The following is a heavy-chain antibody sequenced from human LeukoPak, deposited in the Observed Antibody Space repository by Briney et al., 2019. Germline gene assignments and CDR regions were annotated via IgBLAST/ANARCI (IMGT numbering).Heavy chain of an antibody. Sequence: GGSRRLSCAASGFTFSSYAMSWVRQAPGKGLEWVSAISGSGGSTYYADSVKGRFTISRDNSKNTLYLQMNSLRVEDTAVYFCARDPGAFPYFFDCWGQGTLVTVSS. CDR1: GFTFSSYA. CDR3: ARDPGAFPYFFDC. CDR2: ISGSGGST. J-gene: IGHJ4*02. V-gene: IGHV3-23*01. D-gene: IGHD4/OR15-4a*01.